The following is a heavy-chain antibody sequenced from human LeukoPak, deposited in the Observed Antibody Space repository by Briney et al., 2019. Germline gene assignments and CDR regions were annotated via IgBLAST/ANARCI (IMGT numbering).Heavy chain of an antibody. Sequence: PGGSLRLSCAASGFTFSSYAMSWVRQAPGKGLEWVGRIKSKTDGGTTDYAALVKGRFTISRDGSKNTLYLQMNSLKTEDTAVYYCTTIDYGDYVVAYWGQGTLVTVSS. V-gene: IGHV3-15*01. J-gene: IGHJ4*02. D-gene: IGHD4-17*01. CDR1: GFTFSSYA. CDR3: TTIDYGDYVVAY. CDR2: IKSKTDGGTT.